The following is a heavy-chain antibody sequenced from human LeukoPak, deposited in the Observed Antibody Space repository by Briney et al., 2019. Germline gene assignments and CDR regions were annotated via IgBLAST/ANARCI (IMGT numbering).Heavy chain of an antibody. V-gene: IGHV3-23*01. CDR2: ISGSGGST. J-gene: IGHJ4*02. CDR3: AKDLWTGTTLFDY. D-gene: IGHD1-7*01. CDR1: GFTFSYA. Sequence: GGSLRLSCAASGFTFSYAMSWVRQAPGKGLEWVSAISGSGGSTYYADSVKGRFTISRDNSKNTLYLQMNSLRAEDTAVYYCAKDLWTGTTLFDYWGQGTLVTVSS.